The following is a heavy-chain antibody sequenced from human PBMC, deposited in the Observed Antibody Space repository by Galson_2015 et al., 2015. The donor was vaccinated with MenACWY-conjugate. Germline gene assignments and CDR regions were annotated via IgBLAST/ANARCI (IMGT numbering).Heavy chain of an antibody. J-gene: IGHJ6*02. V-gene: IGHV6-1*01. CDR3: ARDRWLVRVALYYYYGMDV. CDR2: TYYRSKWYN. D-gene: IGHD6-19*01. CDR1: GDSVSSNSAA. Sequence: CAISGDSVSSNSAAWNWIRQSPSRGLEWLGRTYYRSKWYNDYAVSVKSRITINPDTSKNQFSLQLNSVTPEDTAVYYCARDRWLVRVALYYYYGMDVWGQGTTVTVSS.